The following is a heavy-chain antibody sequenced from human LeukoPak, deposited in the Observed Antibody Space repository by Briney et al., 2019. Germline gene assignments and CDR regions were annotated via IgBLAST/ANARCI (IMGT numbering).Heavy chain of an antibody. CDR3: ARVGARQILEY. J-gene: IGHJ4*02. V-gene: IGHV3-7*03. CDR1: EFTFSSYW. D-gene: IGHD4-17*01. CDR2: IKQDGGEK. Sequence: GGSLRLSCAASEFTFSSYWMSWVRQAPGKGLEWVANIKQDGGEKYYLDPVKGRFTVSRDNAKNSLYLQMNSLRAEDTAVYYCARVGARQILEYWGQGTLVTVSS.